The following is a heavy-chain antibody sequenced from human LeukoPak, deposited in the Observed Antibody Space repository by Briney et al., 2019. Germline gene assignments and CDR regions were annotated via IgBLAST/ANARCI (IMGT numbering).Heavy chain of an antibody. CDR3: GIDVEFTKV. Sequence: SETLSLTCTVSGGSISGLYGSWIRQPAGKGLEWIGRIYTGGGTNCNPSLKSRVSMSVDTSKNQFSLKLNSVTAADTAVYFCGIDVEFTKVWGQGTLLTVS. CDR1: GGSISGLY. D-gene: IGHD3-10*01. J-gene: IGHJ4*02. V-gene: IGHV4-4*07. CDR2: IYTGGGT.